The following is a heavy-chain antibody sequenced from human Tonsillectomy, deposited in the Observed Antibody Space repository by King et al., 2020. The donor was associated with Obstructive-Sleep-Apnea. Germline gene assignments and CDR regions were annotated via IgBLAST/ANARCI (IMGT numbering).Heavy chain of an antibody. CDR1: GGSISSGDYY. V-gene: IGHV4-31*03. J-gene: IGHJ5*02. CDR3: ARAPMVRGIIRWFDP. D-gene: IGHD3-10*01. CDR2: IYYSGTT. Sequence: VQLQESGPGLVKPSQTLSLTCTVSGGSISSGDYYWSWIRQHPGKGLEWIGYIYYSGTTNYNPSLKSRVTISVNTSRNQFSLKLNSVTAADTAVYYCARAPMVRGIIRWFDPWGQGTLVTVSS.